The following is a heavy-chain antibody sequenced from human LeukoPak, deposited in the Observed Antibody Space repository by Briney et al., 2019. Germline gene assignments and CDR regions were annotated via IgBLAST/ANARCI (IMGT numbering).Heavy chain of an antibody. V-gene: IGHV4-59*12. CDR1: GGSISSYY. D-gene: IGHD3-22*01. CDR3: ARVPLYDSSGYANVFFYYYGMDV. J-gene: IGHJ6*02. CDR2: IYYSGST. Sequence: SETLSLTCTVSGGSISSYYWSWIRQPPGKGLEWIGYIYYSGSTNYNPSLKSRVTISVDTSKNQFSLKLSSVTAADTAVYYCARVPLYDSSGYANVFFYYYGMDVWGQGTTVTVSS.